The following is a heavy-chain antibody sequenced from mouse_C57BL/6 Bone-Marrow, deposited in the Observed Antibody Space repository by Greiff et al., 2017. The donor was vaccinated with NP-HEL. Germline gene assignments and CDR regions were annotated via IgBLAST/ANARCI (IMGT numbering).Heavy chain of an antibody. CDR1: GYTFTSYW. Sequence: QVQLQQPGAELVKPGASVKLSCKASGYTFTSYWMQWVKQRPGQGLEWIGEIDPSDSYTNYNQKFKGKATLTVDTSSSTAYMQLSSLTSEDSAVYYCARSGSSYPYWYFDVWGTGTTVTVSS. CDR3: ARSGSSYPYWYFDV. J-gene: IGHJ1*03. D-gene: IGHD1-1*01. CDR2: IDPSDSYT. V-gene: IGHV1-50*01.